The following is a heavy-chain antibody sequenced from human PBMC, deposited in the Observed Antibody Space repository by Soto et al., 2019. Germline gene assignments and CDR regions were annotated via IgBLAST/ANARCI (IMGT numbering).Heavy chain of an antibody. J-gene: IGHJ4*02. D-gene: IGHD2-2*01. CDR3: AREGPYIVVVPAAPAPYYFDY. Sequence: ASVKVSCKASGYTFTSYGISWVRQAPGQGLEWKGRISAYDGKTNYAQKFQGRVTITADKSTSTAYMELSSLRSEDTAVYYCAREGPYIVVVPAAPAPYYFDYWGQGTLVTVSS. CDR1: GYTFTSYG. V-gene: IGHV1-18*01. CDR2: ISAYDGKT.